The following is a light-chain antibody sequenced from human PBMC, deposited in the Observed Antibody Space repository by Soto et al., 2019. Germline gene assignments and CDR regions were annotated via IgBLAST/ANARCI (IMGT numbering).Light chain of an antibody. J-gene: IGLJ1*01. Sequence: QSVLTQPPSVSAATGQNVTISCSGSSSNIGTNSVNWYQQLPGTAPRLIIYTNNERPSGVPDRFSGSKSGTSASLAISGLQSEDEADYYCAAWDDSLNGYVFGTGTKLTVL. CDR1: SSNIGTNS. CDR3: AAWDDSLNGYV. CDR2: TNN. V-gene: IGLV1-44*01.